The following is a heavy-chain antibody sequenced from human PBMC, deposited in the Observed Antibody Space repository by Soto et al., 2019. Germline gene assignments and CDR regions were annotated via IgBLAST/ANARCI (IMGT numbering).Heavy chain of an antibody. CDR1: GGSISSYY. D-gene: IGHD3-10*01. J-gene: IGHJ6*02. Sequence: SETLSLTCTVSGGSISSYYWSWIRQPPGKGLEWIGYIYYSGSTNYNPSLKSRVTISVDTSKNQFSLKLSSVTAADTAVYYCARGFYYYGSGSYYSPNYYYGMDVWGQGTTVTVS. CDR3: ARGFYYYGSGSYYSPNYYYGMDV. V-gene: IGHV4-59*08. CDR2: IYYSGST.